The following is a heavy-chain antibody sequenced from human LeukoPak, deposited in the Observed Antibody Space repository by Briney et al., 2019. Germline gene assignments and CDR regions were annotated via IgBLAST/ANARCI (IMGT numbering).Heavy chain of an antibody. CDR1: GGSFSGYY. V-gene: IGHV4-34*01. CDR2: INHSGST. J-gene: IGHJ6*03. D-gene: IGHD6-19*01. Sequence: SETLSLTCAVYGGSFSGYYWSWIRQPPGKGLERMGEINHSGSTNYNPSLKSRVTISVDTSKNQFSLKLSSVTAADTAVYYCATLPSRLVRYYYYMDVRGKGTTVTVSS. CDR3: ATLPSRLVRYYYYMDV.